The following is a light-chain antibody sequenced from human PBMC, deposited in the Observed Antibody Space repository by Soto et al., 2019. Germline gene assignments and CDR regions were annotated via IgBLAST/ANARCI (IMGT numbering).Light chain of an antibody. V-gene: IGKV3-15*01. J-gene: IGKJ2*01. CDR2: RAS. Sequence: EIVMTQSPATLSVSPGGRATLSCRASQSVSSYLAWYQQRPGQPPRLLIYRASTRATGIPARFSGSGSGTEFSLPLSSLQSEDFAVYYCQQYNSWPPKYTFGQGTKLEIK. CDR1: QSVSSY. CDR3: QQYNSWPPKYT.